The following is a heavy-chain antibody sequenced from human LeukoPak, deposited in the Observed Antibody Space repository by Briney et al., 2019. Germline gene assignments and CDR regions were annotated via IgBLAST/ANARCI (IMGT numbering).Heavy chain of an antibody. J-gene: IGHJ4*02. D-gene: IGHD3-10*01. Sequence: SETLSLTCTVSGGSITSSSYYWGWIRQPPGKGLEWIGSTYHSGNTYNNPSLRSRVTISVDTSKNQFSLKLSSVTAADTAVYYCARLKEGIDYWGQGTLVTVSS. CDR3: ARLKEGIDY. V-gene: IGHV4-39*01. CDR2: TYHSGNT. CDR1: GGSITSSSYY.